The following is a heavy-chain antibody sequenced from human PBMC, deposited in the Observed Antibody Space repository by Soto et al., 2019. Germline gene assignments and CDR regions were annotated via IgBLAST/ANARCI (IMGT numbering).Heavy chain of an antibody. CDR2: IHGGGGAT. CDR1: GFTFSAYA. Sequence: EVQLLESGGGLVQPGGSLRLSCAASGFTFSAYAMDWVRQAPGKGLEWVSTIHGGGGATHYADSVKGRFTISRDDSKNTPYAQMNSLRADDRAVYYCAKFEGHPLEYWYLDFWGRGTLVTVTS. CDR3: AKFEGHPLEYWYLDF. V-gene: IGHV3-23*01. J-gene: IGHJ2*01. D-gene: IGHD1-1*01.